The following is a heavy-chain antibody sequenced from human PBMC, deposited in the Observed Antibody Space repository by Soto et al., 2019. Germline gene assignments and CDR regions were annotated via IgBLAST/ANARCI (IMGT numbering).Heavy chain of an antibody. CDR1: GFTFSSYG. V-gene: IGHV3-33*01. Sequence: GGSLRLSCAASGFTFSSYGMHWVRQAPGKGLEWVAVIWYDGSNKYYADSVKGRFTISRDNSKNTLYLQMNSLRAEDTAVYYCARDPGYGSGSYNGYWGQGTLVTVSS. CDR2: IWYDGSNK. D-gene: IGHD3-10*01. J-gene: IGHJ4*02. CDR3: ARDPGYGSGSYNGY.